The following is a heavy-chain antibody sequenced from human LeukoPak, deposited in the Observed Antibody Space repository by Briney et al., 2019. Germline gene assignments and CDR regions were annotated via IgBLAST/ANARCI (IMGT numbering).Heavy chain of an antibody. CDR2: INAGYGNT. CDR1: GYTFTNYA. Sequence: ASVKVSCKTSGYTFTNYAIHWVRQAPGQRLEWMGWINAGYGNTKYSQKFQGRVTLTSDTSTNTAYMDLSSLKSEDTAVYYCARDRGDGYNYEGLDFWGQGTLFTVSS. V-gene: IGHV1-3*01. CDR3: ARDRGDGYNYEGLDF. J-gene: IGHJ4*02. D-gene: IGHD5-24*01.